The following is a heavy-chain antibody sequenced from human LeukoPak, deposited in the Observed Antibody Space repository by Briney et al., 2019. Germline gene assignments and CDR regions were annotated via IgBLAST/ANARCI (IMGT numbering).Heavy chain of an antibody. J-gene: IGHJ4*02. CDR2: IYYSGST. CDR3: ARVNCGGDCYLFDY. D-gene: IGHD2-21*02. V-gene: IGHV4-59*01. Sequence: LETLSLTCTVSGGTISRYDGSWIRQPPGKGLEWIGYIYYSGSTNYNPSLKSRVTISVDTSKNQFSLKLSSVTAADTAVYYCARVNCGGDCYLFDYWGQGTLVTVSS. CDR1: GGTISRYD.